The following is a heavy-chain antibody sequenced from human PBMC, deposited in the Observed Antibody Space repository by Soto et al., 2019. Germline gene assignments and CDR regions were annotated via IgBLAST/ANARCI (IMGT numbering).Heavy chain of an antibody. CDR2: IFYLGSS. J-gene: IGHJ5*02. CDR3: ARHSLALRKNNWFDP. CDR1: GDSIISSDFY. Sequence: PSETLSLTCTVSGDSIISSDFYWGWVRQPNGKGLEWIGSIFYLGSSYYNPSLKSRVTMSVDTSKNQFSLRLRSVTAADTALYFWARHSLALRKNNWFDPWGQGIMVTVSS. D-gene: IGHD3-3*02. V-gene: IGHV4-39*01.